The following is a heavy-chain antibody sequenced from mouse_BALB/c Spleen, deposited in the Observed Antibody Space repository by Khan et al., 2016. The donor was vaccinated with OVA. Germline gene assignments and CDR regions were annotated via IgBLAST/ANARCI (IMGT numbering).Heavy chain of an antibody. CDR2: ISHGGSSV. Sequence: EVQLVESGGGLVQPGGSLKLSCAASGFTFSSYTMSWVRQTPDKRLEWVAFISHGGSSVYYPDTVKGRFTSSRDNAKNTLYLQMSSLKSEDTAMYYCTRPSTTQYDYGMDYGGQGTSVIVSS. CDR1: GFTFSSYT. J-gene: IGHJ4*01. V-gene: IGHV5-12-2*01. D-gene: IGHD1-1*01. CDR3: TRPSTTQYDYGMDY.